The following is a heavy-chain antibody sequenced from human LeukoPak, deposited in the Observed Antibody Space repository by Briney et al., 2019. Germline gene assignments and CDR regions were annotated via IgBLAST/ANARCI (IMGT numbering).Heavy chain of an antibody. CDR1: GYTFTSYY. Sequence: ASVKVSCKASGYTFTSYYMHWVRQAPGQGLEWMEIINPSGGSTSYAQKFQGRVTMTRDTSTSTVYIELSSLRSEDTAVYYCARDPATVTKKGGLDYWGQGTLVTVSS. J-gene: IGHJ4*02. CDR2: INPSGGST. D-gene: IGHD4-11*01. CDR3: ARDPATVTKKGGLDY. V-gene: IGHV1-46*01.